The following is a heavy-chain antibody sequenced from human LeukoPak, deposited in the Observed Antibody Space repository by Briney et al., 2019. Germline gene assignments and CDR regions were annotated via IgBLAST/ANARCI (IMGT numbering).Heavy chain of an antibody. D-gene: IGHD6-19*01. CDR1: GGSISSSSYY. J-gene: IGHJ4*02. Sequence: SDTLSLTCTVSGGSISSSSYYWGWIRQPPGKGLEWIATIYYGGNTYYNPSLKSRVTISLDTSKNQFSLKLSSVTAADTAVYYCARSPYSNGFGDFDCWGLGTLVTVSS. CDR3: ARSPYSNGFGDFDC. V-gene: IGHV4-39*01. CDR2: IYYGGNT.